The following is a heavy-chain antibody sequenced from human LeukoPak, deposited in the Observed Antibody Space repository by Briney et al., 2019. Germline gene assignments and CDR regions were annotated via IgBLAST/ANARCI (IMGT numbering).Heavy chain of an antibody. J-gene: IGHJ4*02. Sequence: SETLSLTCTVSGGSISSYYWSWIRQPPGKGLEWIGYIYYSGSTNYNPSLKSRVTISVDTSKNQFSLKLSSVTAADTAVYYCASWYYDFWSGYFDYWGQGTLVTVSS. D-gene: IGHD3-3*01. V-gene: IGHV4-59*01. CDR1: GGSISSYY. CDR3: ASWYYDFWSGYFDY. CDR2: IYYSGST.